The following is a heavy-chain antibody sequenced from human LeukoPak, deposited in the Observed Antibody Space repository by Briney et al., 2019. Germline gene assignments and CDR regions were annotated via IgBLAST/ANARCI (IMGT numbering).Heavy chain of an antibody. V-gene: IGHV4-59*12. CDR1: GGSISSYY. D-gene: IGHD3-9*01. Sequence: SETLSLTCTVSGGSISSYYWSWIRQPPGKGLEWIGYIYYSGSTNYNPSLKSRVTISVDTSKNQFSLKLSSVTAADTAVYCCARGTFRKYFAFDPWGQGTLVTVSS. CDR3: ARGTFRKYFAFDP. CDR2: IYYSGST. J-gene: IGHJ5*02.